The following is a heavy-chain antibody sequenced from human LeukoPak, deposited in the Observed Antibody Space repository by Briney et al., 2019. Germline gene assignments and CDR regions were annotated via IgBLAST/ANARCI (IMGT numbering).Heavy chain of an antibody. CDR1: GFTFSSYG. Sequence: GGFLRLSCAASGFTFSSYGMHWVRQAPGKGLEWVAVISYDGSNKYYADSVKGRFTISRDNSKNTLYLQMNSLRAEDTAVYYCAKSGDYGDSSGAFDIWGQGTMVTVSS. D-gene: IGHD4-17*01. J-gene: IGHJ3*02. CDR2: ISYDGSNK. V-gene: IGHV3-30*18. CDR3: AKSGDYGDSSGAFDI.